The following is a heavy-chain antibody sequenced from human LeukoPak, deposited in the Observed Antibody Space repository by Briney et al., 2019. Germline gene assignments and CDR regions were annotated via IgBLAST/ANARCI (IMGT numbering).Heavy chain of an antibody. CDR2: IIPIFGTA. V-gene: IGHV1-69*13. J-gene: IGHJ6*02. D-gene: IGHD1-14*01. CDR1: GGTFSSYA. CDR3: AREPESPKRALYGMDV. Sequence: SVKVSCKASGGTFSSYAISWVRQAPGQGLEWMGGIIPIFGTANYAQKFQGRVTITADESTSTAYMELSSLRSEDTAVYYCAREPESPKRALYGMDVWGQGTTVTVSS.